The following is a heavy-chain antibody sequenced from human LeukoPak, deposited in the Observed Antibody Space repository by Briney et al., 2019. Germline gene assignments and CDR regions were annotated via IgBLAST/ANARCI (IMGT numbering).Heavy chain of an antibody. CDR3: ARDRGEYGYAYDY. Sequence: PSETLSLTCTVSGGSISSYYWSWIRQPPGKGLEWIGYIYYSGSTNYNPSLKSRVTMSLDNSNNHFSLKLSSVTAADTAVYYCARDRGEYGYAYDYWGQGTLVTVSS. J-gene: IGHJ4*02. D-gene: IGHD3-16*01. V-gene: IGHV4-59*12. CDR1: GGSISSYY. CDR2: IYYSGST.